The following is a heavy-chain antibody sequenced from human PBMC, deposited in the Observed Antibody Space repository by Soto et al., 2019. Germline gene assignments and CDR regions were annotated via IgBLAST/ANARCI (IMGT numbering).Heavy chain of an antibody. CDR2: LIPILGIA. J-gene: IGHJ4*02. V-gene: IGHV1-69*02. CDR1: GGTFSSYT. Sequence: QVQLVQSGAEVKKPGASVKVSCKASGGTFSSYTISWVRQAPGQGLERMGRLIPILGIANYAQKFQGRVTITTDKSTSTAYMELSSLSYEDTAVYYCARGSHLEYQRGGRLDYWGKGTLLTVSS. D-gene: IGHD2-2*01. CDR3: ARGSHLEYQRGGRLDY.